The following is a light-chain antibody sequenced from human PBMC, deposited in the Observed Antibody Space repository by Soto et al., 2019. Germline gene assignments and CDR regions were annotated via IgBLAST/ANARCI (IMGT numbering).Light chain of an antibody. V-gene: IGLV4-69*01. CDR1: TGHSSYA. J-gene: IGLJ2*01. CDR3: QYWGTGIQV. CDR2: LNSDGSH. Sequence: QAVLTQSPSASASLGASVTLTCTLSTGHSSYAIASHQQQPEKGPRYLMKLNSDGSHSKGDGIPDRFSGSSSGAERYLTIASLQSEDEADYCCQYWGTGIQVFGGGTKLTVL.